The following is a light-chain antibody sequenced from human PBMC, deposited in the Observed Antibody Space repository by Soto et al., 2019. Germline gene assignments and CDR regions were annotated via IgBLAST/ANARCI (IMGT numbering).Light chain of an antibody. CDR1: QSVGKF. CDR2: DAS. Sequence: EIVLTQSPATLSLSPGEGATLSCRASQSVGKFLTWYQQKPGQAPRLLIYDASNRATGVPARFSGSGSETDFTLTISSLEPADFAVYYCQQRYNWPLTFGQGTKVDIK. CDR3: QQRYNWPLT. V-gene: IGKV3-11*01. J-gene: IGKJ1*01.